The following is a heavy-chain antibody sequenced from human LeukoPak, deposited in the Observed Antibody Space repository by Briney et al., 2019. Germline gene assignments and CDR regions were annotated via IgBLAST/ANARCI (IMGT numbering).Heavy chain of an antibody. Sequence: TLSLTCPVSGGSISSGGYYWSWIRQHPGKGLEWIGYIYYSGSTYYNPSLKSRVTISVDTSKNQFSLKLSSVTAADTAVYYCARGHYSNYPWFDHWGQGTLVTVSS. D-gene: IGHD4-11*01. CDR2: IYYSGST. J-gene: IGHJ5*02. CDR1: GGSISSGGYY. V-gene: IGHV4-31*03. CDR3: ARGHYSNYPWFDH.